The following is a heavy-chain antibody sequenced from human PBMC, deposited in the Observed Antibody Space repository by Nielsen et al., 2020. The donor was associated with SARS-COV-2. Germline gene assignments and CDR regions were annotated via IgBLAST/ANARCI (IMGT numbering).Heavy chain of an antibody. CDR2: IRGRGIST. D-gene: IGHD3-16*01. CDR3: ARGRYVDPRSGGRYSGLDV. V-gene: IGHV3-23*01. Sequence: GESLKISCAASGFTFSSYAMSWVRQAPGKGLEWISTIRGRGISTYYADSVKGRFTISRDNSKDTLFLQLNSLGPEDTAVYYCARGRYVDPRSGGRYSGLDVWGQGTTVIVSS. J-gene: IGHJ6*02. CDR1: GFTFSSYA.